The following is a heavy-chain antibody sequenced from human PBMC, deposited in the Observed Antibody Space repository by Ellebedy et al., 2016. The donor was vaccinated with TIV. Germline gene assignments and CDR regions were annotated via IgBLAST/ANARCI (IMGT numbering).Heavy chain of an antibody. CDR1: GFTFSSYW. CDR2: IKQDGSEK. V-gene: IGHV3-7*03. CDR3: ARGYLYESSGYYGY. J-gene: IGHJ1*01. Sequence: GGSLRLSCEASGFTFSSYWMSWVRQAPGKGPEWVANIKQDGSEKYYVDFVKGRFTISRDNAQNSVYFQMNSLRAEDTAVYYCARGYLYESSGYYGYWGQGTLVTVSS. D-gene: IGHD3-22*01.